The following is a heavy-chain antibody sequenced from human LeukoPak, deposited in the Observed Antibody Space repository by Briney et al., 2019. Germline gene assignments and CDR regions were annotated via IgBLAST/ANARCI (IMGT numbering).Heavy chain of an antibody. D-gene: IGHD2-21*02. J-gene: IGHJ3*02. CDR2: VHGSSGST. CDR1: GFTFSSYA. Sequence: GGSLRLSCAASGFTFSSYAMSWVRQAPGKGLEWVSGVHGSSGSTYYADSVKGRFTISRDNSKNTLYLQMNSLRAEDTAVYYCAKDGRTCGGDCYPHDAFDIWGQGTLVTVSS. CDR3: AKDGRTCGGDCYPHDAFDI. V-gene: IGHV3-23*01.